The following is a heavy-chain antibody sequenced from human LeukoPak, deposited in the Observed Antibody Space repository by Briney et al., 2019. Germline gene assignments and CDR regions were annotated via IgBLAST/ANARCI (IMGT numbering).Heavy chain of an antibody. CDR3: ARTNPSFDY. Sequence: SETLSLTCTVSGGSISSSSYYWGWIRQPPGKGLEWIGYIYYPGSTNYNPSLKSRVTISVDTSKNQVSLKLRSVTAADTAVYYCARTNPSFDYWGQGTLVTVSS. J-gene: IGHJ4*02. V-gene: IGHV4-61*05. CDR1: GGSISSSSYY. CDR2: IYYPGST.